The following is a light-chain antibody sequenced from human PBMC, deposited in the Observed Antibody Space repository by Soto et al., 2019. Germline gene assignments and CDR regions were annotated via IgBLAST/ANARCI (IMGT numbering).Light chain of an antibody. CDR3: QQYNSYPYT. J-gene: IGKJ2*01. V-gene: IGKV1-5*01. Sequence: DIPMTQSPSTLSASVGYRVTITCRASQSISSWLAWYQQKPGKVPNLLIYHASSLESGVPSRFSGSGSGTEFTLTISSLQPDDYATYYCQQYNSYPYTFGQATKLEIK. CDR1: QSISSW. CDR2: HAS.